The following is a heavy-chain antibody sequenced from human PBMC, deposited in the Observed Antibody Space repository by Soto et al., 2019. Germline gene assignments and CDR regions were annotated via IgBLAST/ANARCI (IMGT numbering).Heavy chain of an antibody. CDR2: ISYDGGHR. Sequence: QVQLVESGGGVVHPEGSLRLSCSASEFTFSSYAMHWVRQAPGKGLEWVAGISYDGGHRFYGDSVRGRFTISRDSSKTTVFLQMSSLRPEDTAAYYCARVKTDYSNPRGPFFFYGMDVWGQGTTVTVSS. V-gene: IGHV3-30-3*01. CDR1: EFTFSSYA. CDR3: ARVKTDYSNPRGPFFFYGMDV. J-gene: IGHJ6*02. D-gene: IGHD4-4*01.